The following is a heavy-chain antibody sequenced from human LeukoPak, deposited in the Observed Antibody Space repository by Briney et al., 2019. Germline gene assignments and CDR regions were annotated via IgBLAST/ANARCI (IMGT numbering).Heavy chain of an antibody. Sequence: SETLSLTCTVSGGSISSYFWTWIRQPPGKGLEWIGHINYSGSSNYNPPLKSRVTISVDTSKNQFSLNLSSVTAADTAVYYCARALVRATMVWYFDLWGRGTLVTVSS. CDR3: ARALVRATMVWYFDL. V-gene: IGHV4-59*12. D-gene: IGHD5-12*01. J-gene: IGHJ2*01. CDR2: INYSGSS. CDR1: GGSISSYF.